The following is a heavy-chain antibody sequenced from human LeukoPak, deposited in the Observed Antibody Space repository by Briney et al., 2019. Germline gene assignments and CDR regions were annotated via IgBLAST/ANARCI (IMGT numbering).Heavy chain of an antibody. CDR3: ARDVLRLEGFDP. J-gene: IGHJ5*02. CDR2: VNPNSGNT. Sequence: GASVKVSCKASGGTFSSYAISWVRQAPGQGLEWMGWVNPNSGNTGYAQKFQGRVTMTRNTSISTAYMELSSLRSEDTAVYYCARDVLRLEGFDPWGQGTLVTVSS. CDR1: GGTFSSYA. V-gene: IGHV1-8*02. D-gene: IGHD3-3*01.